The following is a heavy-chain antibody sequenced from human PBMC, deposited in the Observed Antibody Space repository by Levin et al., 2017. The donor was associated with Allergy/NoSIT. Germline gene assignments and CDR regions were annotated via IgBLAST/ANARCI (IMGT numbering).Heavy chain of an antibody. Sequence: SCAASGFTFSSYAMSWVRQAPGKGLEWVSAISGSGGSTYYADSVKGRFTISRDNSKNTLYLQMNSLRAEDTAVYYCAKVLGVVVAATEDYWGQGTLVTVSS. CDR1: GFTFSSYA. V-gene: IGHV3-23*01. CDR2: ISGSGGST. D-gene: IGHD2-15*01. J-gene: IGHJ4*02. CDR3: AKVLGVVVAATEDY.